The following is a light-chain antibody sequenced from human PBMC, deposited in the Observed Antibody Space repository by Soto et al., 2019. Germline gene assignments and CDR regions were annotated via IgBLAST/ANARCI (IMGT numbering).Light chain of an antibody. CDR1: QGIGDT. J-gene: IGKJ4*01. CDR3: QPYNNWPLT. Sequence: EVVMRQSPATLSVSPGEGATRSCRASQGIGDTLAWYQHKPGQTPRLLIYDTSTRATGVPTRFSGSRSGAEFSLTINSLQSEDFAVYYCQPYNNWPLTFGGGTKADIK. CDR2: DTS. V-gene: IGKV3-15*01.